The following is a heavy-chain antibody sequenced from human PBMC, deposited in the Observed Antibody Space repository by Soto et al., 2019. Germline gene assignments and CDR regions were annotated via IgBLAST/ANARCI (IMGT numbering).Heavy chain of an antibody. CDR3: AKAQSVVVETAFGLDPFDL. Sequence: PGGSLRLSCAASGFTFSSYSMNWVRQAPGKGLEWVSSISSTSSYIYYADSVQGRFSITRDNSENTVYLQMNRLRAEDTAVYYCAKAQSVVVETAFGLDPFDLWGQGTMVTVSS. CDR1: GFTFSSYS. J-gene: IGHJ3*01. D-gene: IGHD2-21*02. V-gene: IGHV3-21*04. CDR2: ISSTSSYI.